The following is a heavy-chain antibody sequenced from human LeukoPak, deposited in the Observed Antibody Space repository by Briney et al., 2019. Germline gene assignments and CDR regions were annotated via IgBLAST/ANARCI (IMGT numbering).Heavy chain of an antibody. V-gene: IGHV3-13*01. CDR3: ARVAKERVGGVYYFDY. D-gene: IGHD1-1*01. J-gene: IGHJ4*02. Sequence: GGSLRLSCAASGFTFSDNDMHWVRQATGKGLEWVSAIGTAGDTYYTGSVKGRFTISRENAKNYLYLQMNSLRAGDTAVYYCARVAKERVGGVYYFDYWGQGTLVTVSS. CDR2: IGTAGDT. CDR1: GFTFSDND.